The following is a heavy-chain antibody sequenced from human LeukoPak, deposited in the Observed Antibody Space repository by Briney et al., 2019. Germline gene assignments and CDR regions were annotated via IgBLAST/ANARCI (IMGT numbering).Heavy chain of an antibody. D-gene: IGHD5-12*01. V-gene: IGHV1-2*02. J-gene: IGHJ4*02. CDR3: ARVAGYSGPDY. CDR2: INPNSGGT. Sequence: ASVKVSCKASGYTFTGYYMHWVRQAPGQGLGWVGWINPNSGGTNYAQKFQGRVTMTRDTSISTAYMELSRLRSDDTAVYYCARVAGYSGPDYWGQGTLVTVSS. CDR1: GYTFTGYY.